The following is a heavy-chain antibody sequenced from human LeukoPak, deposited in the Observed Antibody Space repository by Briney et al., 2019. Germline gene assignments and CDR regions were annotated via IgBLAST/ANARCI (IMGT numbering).Heavy chain of an antibody. Sequence: ASMTVSFTTSGYTFTGYYLHWLRQAPAPGIEWMGRINPDSGVTNYAQKFQGRVTLTRDTSISTAYMELSSLRSDDTAVYYCARAHHYFGSGHDYWGQGTLVTVSS. D-gene: IGHD3-10*01. CDR2: INPDSGVT. V-gene: IGHV1-2*02. J-gene: IGHJ4*02. CDR1: GYTFTGYY. CDR3: ARAHHYFGSGHDY.